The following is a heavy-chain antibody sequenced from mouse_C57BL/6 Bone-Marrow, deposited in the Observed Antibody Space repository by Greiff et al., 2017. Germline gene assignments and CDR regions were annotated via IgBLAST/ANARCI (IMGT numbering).Heavy chain of an antibody. CDR1: GFTFSSYG. J-gene: IGHJ2*01. V-gene: IGHV5-6*02. CDR3: ARGPHYFDY. Sequence: EVKLVESGGDLVKPGGSLKLSCAASGFTFSSYGMSWVRQTPDKRLEWVATISSGGSYTYYPDSVKGRFTISRDNAKNTLYLQMSSLKSEDTAMYSCARGPHYFDYWGQGTTLTVSS. CDR2: ISSGGSYT.